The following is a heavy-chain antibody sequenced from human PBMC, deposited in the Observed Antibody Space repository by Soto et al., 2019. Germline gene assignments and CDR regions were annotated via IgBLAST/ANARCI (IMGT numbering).Heavy chain of an antibody. CDR1: GASIDSSAYY. J-gene: IGHJ4*02. Sequence: SETLSLTCTVSGASIDSSAYYWAWIRQPPGKGLEWIGSIFYSGTAYYNPSLAGRVTMSVDTSKNQFSLNLNSVTAADTAVYFCGRPGGDFVLPSEYWGPGTLVTVSS. D-gene: IGHD2-21*02. CDR3: GRPGGDFVLPSEY. V-gene: IGHV4-39*01. CDR2: IFYSGTA.